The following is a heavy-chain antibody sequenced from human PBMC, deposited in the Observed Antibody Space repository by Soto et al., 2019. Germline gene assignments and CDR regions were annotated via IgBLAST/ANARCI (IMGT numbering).Heavy chain of an antibody. J-gene: IGHJ4*02. D-gene: IGHD3-16*02. CDR1: GGTFSSYA. CDR3: ARGVRGIIGGVIARPLDY. V-gene: IGHV1-69*06. Sequence: GASVKVSCKASGGTFSSYAISWVRQAPGQGLEWMGGIIPIFGTANYAQKFQGGVTITADKSTSTAYMELSSLRSEDTAVYYCARGVRGIIGGVIARPLDYWGQGTLVTSPQ. CDR2: IIPIFGTA.